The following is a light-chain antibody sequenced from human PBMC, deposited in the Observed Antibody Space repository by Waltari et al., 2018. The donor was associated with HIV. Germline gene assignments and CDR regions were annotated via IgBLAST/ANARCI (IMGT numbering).Light chain of an antibody. CDR3: CSYAGSSTLEV. V-gene: IGLV2-23*01. J-gene: IGLJ2*01. CDR1: RSDVGSYNL. CDR2: EGS. Sequence: QSALTQPASVSGSPGQSIPISCPGTRSDVGSYNLFSWYQQHPGKAPKLMIYEGSKRPSGVSNRFSGSKSGNTASLTISGLQAEDEADYYCCSYAGSSTLEVFGGGTKLTVL.